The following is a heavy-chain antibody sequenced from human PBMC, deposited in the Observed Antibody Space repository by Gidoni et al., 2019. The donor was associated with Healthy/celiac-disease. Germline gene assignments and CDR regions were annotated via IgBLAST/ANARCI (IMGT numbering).Heavy chain of an antibody. V-gene: IGHV3-15*01. Sequence: GFTFSNAWMSWVRQAPGKGLEWVGRIKSKTDGGTTDYAAPVKGRFTISRDDSKNTLYLQMNSLKTEDTAVYYCTTDLLNRDYGDYGDSDYWGQGTLVTVSS. D-gene: IGHD4-17*01. CDR3: TTDLLNRDYGDYGDSDY. CDR2: IKSKTDGGTT. CDR1: GFTFSNAW. J-gene: IGHJ4*02.